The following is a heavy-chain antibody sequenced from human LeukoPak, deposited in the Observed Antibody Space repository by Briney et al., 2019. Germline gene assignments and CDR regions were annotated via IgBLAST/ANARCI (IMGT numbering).Heavy chain of an antibody. J-gene: IGHJ4*02. CDR1: GFTFSDNS. CDR2: ISSSSSVI. V-gene: IGHV3-48*02. Sequence: GGSVRLSCAASGFTFSDNSMNWVRQAPGKGLEWLSYISSSSSVIYYVDSVKGRFTISRDNAKNSLYLQMDSLRDEDTAVYYCVRELGRGVSYFDYWGQGPLVRVSS. CDR3: VRELGRGVSYFDY. D-gene: IGHD3-10*01.